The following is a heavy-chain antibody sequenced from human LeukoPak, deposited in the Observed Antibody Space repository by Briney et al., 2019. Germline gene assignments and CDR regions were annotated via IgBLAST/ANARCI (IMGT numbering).Heavy chain of an antibody. CDR2: IWYDGSNK. J-gene: IGHJ5*02. V-gene: IGHV3-33*01. Sequence: PGRSLRLSCAASGFSFSSHGMHWVRQAPGKGLEWVAVIWYDGSNKYYADSVMGRFTISRDNSKNTVYLQMNSLRAEDTALYYCARDRSSRWLDTWGQGTLVTVSS. D-gene: IGHD6-13*01. CDR1: GFSFSSHG. CDR3: ARDRSSRWLDT.